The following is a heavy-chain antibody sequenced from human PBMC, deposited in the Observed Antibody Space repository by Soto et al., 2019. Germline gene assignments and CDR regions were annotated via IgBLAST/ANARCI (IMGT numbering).Heavy chain of an antibody. CDR1: GYTFSNYG. CDR3: ARVVPGAEAWFGP. J-gene: IGHJ5*02. V-gene: IGHV1-18*01. CDR2: ISLYSDGT. Sequence: ASVKGSWKSSGYTFSNYGSTWVRQAAGQPLEWLGWISLYSDGTNYAQKFQGRVSMTTDTSTTTAYMELRSLRSDDTAVYYCARVVPGAEAWFGPWGQGTLVTVS.